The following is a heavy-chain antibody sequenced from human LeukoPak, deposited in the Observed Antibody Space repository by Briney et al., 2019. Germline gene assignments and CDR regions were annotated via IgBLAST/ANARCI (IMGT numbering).Heavy chain of an antibody. J-gene: IGHJ5*02. V-gene: IGHV1-18*01. CDR3: ARKVPAAKGGSNWFDP. CDR2: ISAYNGNT. Sequence: ASVKVSCKASGYTFTSYGISRVRQAPGQGLEWMGWISAYNGNTNYAQKLQGRVTMTTDTSTSTAYMELRSLRSDDTAVYYCARKVPAAKGGSNWFDPWGQGTLVTVSS. D-gene: IGHD2-2*01. CDR1: GYTFTSYG.